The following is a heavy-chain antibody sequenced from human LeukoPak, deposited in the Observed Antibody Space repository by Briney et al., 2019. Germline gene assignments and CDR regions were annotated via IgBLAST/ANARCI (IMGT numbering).Heavy chain of an antibody. Sequence: SETLSLTCTVSGVSISNYHWSWIQQPAGKGLEWIGRIYNRGNTNYNASLQSRVTMSVDASRNQFSLKLTSVTAADTAVYYCARYGGSGDTRGYFDYWGQGTLVTVSS. CDR1: GVSISNYH. CDR3: ARYGGSGDTRGYFDY. D-gene: IGHD2-15*01. V-gene: IGHV4-4*07. J-gene: IGHJ4*02. CDR2: IYNRGNT.